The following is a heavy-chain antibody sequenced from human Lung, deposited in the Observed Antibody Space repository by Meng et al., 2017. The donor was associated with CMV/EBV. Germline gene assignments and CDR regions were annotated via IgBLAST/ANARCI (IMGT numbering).Heavy chain of an antibody. CDR2: INPILSMA. J-gene: IGHJ6*02. Sequence: SXXVSXXAPGGTFDNYAISWVRHAPGHGLEWMGGINPILSMATYPPRFQGRVTTTADKSTTTAYMELSSLRSEDTALYYCARDFKTRRGIFGTVSGGYYGMDAXGQGXTVTVSS. CDR1: GGTFDNYA. D-gene: IGHD3-3*01. CDR3: ARDFKTRRGIFGTVSGGYYGMDA. V-gene: IGHV1-69*10.